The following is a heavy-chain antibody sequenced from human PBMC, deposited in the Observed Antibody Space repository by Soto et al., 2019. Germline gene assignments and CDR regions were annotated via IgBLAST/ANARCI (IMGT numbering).Heavy chain of an antibody. CDR2: ISWDGGST. J-gene: IGHJ6*02. CDR3: AKSAKYYDFWSGYRPDYYYYGMDV. D-gene: IGHD3-3*01. V-gene: IGHV3-43D*04. CDR1: GFTFADYA. Sequence: LRLSCAASGFTFADYAMHWVRQAPGKGLEWVSLISWDGGSTYYADSVKGRFTISRDNSKNSLYLQMNSLRAEDTALYYCAKSAKYYDFWSGYRPDYYYYGMDVWGQGTTVTVSS.